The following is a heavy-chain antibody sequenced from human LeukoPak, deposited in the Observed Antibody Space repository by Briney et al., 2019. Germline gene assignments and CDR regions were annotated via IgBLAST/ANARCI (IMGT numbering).Heavy chain of an antibody. CDR2: IYTSGST. J-gene: IGHJ6*02. CDR3: ARDFADILTGYYTFAMDV. V-gene: IGHV4-4*07. Sequence: SQTLSLTCTVSGGSINSYDWTWIRQPAGKGLEWIGRIYTSGSTNYNPSLKSRVTMSVDRSKKQFSLKLSSVTAADTAVYYCARDFADILTGYYTFAMDVWGQGTTVTVSS. CDR1: GGSINSYD. D-gene: IGHD3-9*01.